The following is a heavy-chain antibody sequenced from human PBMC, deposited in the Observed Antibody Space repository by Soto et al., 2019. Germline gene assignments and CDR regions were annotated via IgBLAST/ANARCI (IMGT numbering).Heavy chain of an antibody. CDR2: GYRSGST. CDR3: ARNGVYSLGC. V-gene: IGHV4-4*02. Sequence: QVQLQESGPGLVKPSGTLSLTCAVSGGSISSDNWWNWVRQPPGQGLEWIGEGYRSGSTNYDPSLKSRVTISIDRSKNQCSLTLTSATAADTAMYYCARNGVYSLGCWGQGTLGTVSS. J-gene: IGHJ4*02. CDR1: GGSISSDNW. D-gene: IGHD4-17*01.